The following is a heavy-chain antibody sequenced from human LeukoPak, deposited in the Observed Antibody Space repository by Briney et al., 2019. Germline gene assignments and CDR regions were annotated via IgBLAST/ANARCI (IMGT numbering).Heavy chain of an antibody. CDR1: GGTFTSYA. D-gene: IGHD6-13*01. J-gene: IGHJ4*02. CDR2: IIPILGIA. Sequence: GASVKVSCKASGGTFTSYAISWVRQAPGQGLEWMGRIIPILGIANYAQKFQGRVTITADKSTSTAYMELSSLRSEDTAVYYCARENCIAAAGDYWGQGTLVTVSS. V-gene: IGHV1-69*04. CDR3: ARENCIAAAGDY.